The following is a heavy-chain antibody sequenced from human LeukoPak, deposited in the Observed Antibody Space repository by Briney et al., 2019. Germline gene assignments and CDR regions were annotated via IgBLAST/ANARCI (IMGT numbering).Heavy chain of an antibody. CDR2: IWCDGSNK. V-gene: IGHV3-33*01. J-gene: IGHJ4*02. D-gene: IGHD5-18*01. CDR1: GFTFRSYG. CDR3: ARERGEYSYGLGKYFDY. Sequence: GGSLRLPCAASGFTFRSYGMHWVRQAPGKGLEWVAVIWCDGSNKYYADSVKGRFTISRDNSKNTLYLQMNSLRAEDTAVYYCARERGEYSYGLGKYFDYWGQGTLVTVSS.